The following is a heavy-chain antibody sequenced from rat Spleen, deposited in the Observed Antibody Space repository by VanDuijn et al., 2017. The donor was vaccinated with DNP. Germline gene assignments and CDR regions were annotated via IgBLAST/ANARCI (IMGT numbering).Heavy chain of an antibody. Sequence: EVQLVESGGGLVQPGRSLKLSCLASGFTFSDYGMNWIRQAPGKGLEWVASITSGSNYFYHADTVKGRFTISRENAKNTLYLHMTSLRSEDTALYYWARYGAQAGYAMDAWGHGTSVTVSS. J-gene: IGHJ4*01. CDR1: GFTFSDYG. V-gene: IGHV5-34*01. CDR2: ITSGSNYF. CDR3: ARYGAQAGYAMDA. D-gene: IGHD1-7*01.